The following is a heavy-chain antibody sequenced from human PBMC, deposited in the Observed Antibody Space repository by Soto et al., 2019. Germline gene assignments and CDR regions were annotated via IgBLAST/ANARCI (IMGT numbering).Heavy chain of an antibody. Sequence: SETLSLTCTVSGGSISSYYWSWLRQPPGKGLEWIGFIYYSGNTNYNPSLKSRVSISVDSSKNQFSLKLSSVSAADTAVYYCARLVIIPPHYYYHGMDVWGQGTTVS. CDR1: GGSISSYY. CDR3: ARLVIIPPHYYYHGMDV. D-gene: IGHD3-3*01. CDR2: IYYSGNT. V-gene: IGHV4-59*01. J-gene: IGHJ6*02.